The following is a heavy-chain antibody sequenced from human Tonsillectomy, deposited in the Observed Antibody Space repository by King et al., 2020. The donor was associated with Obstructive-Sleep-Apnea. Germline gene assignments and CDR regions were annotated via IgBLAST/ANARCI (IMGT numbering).Heavy chain of an antibody. D-gene: IGHD3/OR15-3a*01. CDR3: ARMVGLGNSRGFDP. CDR1: GFSLSTREMC. Sequence: TLRESGPALVKPTQTLTLTCTFSGFSLSTREMCVSWIRPPPGKAPEWLALIDWDEDKYYNTSLETRLTISKDTSKNQVVLTMTNMDPVDTATYYCARMVGLGNSRGFDPWGQGILVTVSS. J-gene: IGHJ5*02. CDR2: IDWDEDK. V-gene: IGHV2-70*01.